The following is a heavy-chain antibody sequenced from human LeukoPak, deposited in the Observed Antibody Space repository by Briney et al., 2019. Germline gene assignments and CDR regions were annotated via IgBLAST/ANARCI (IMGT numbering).Heavy chain of an antibody. CDR2: ISGSGNT. D-gene: IGHD3-3*01. CDR1: GFTFSNYA. Sequence: QPGGSLRLSCAASGFTFSNYAMSWVRPAPGKGLEWVSAISGSGNTYYSDSVKGRFTISRDNSKNTLYLQMNSLRAEDTAIYYCVKKGDSQRGFTVYYFDYWGQGTLVTVSS. CDR3: VKKGDSQRGFTVYYFDY. V-gene: IGHV3-23*01. J-gene: IGHJ4*02.